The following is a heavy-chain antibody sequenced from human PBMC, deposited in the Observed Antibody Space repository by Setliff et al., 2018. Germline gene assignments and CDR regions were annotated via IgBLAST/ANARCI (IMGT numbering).Heavy chain of an antibody. CDR2: LYYSGNT. V-gene: IGHV4-59*01. CDR3: ARGPPGYYCYMNV. CDR1: GGSISSYS. Sequence: PSETLSLTCNVSGGSISSYSWSWIRQAPGKGLEWIGYLYYSGNTNYNPSLKSRVTISGDTSQNYFSLKLTSVTEADTAVYYCARGPPGYYCYMNVWGQGTTVTVSS. J-gene: IGHJ6*03.